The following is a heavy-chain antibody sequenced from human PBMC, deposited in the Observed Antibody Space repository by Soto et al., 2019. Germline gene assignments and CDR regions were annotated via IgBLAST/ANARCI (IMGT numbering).Heavy chain of an antibody. D-gene: IGHD6-19*01. Sequence: QVQLVESGGGVVQPGRSLRLSCAASGFTFSSYGMHWVRQAPGKGLEWVAVIWYDGSNKYYADSVKGRFTISRDNSKNTLYLQMNSLRAEDTAVYYCARDRQGAGDFDYWGQGTLVTVSS. J-gene: IGHJ4*02. V-gene: IGHV3-33*01. CDR1: GFTFSSYG. CDR3: ARDRQGAGDFDY. CDR2: IWYDGSNK.